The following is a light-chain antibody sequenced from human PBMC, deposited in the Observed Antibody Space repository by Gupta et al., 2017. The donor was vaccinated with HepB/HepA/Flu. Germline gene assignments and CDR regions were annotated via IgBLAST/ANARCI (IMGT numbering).Light chain of an antibody. J-gene: IGKJ5*01. CDR1: QSVSSY. Sequence: EIVCTQSPATLSLSPGERATLSCRASQSVSSYLAWHQQKPGQAPRLLIYDASNRATGIPARFSGSGSGTDFTLTISSLEPEDFAVYYCQHRSNWPTTFGQGTRLEIK. CDR3: QHRSNWPTT. CDR2: DAS. V-gene: IGKV3-11*01.